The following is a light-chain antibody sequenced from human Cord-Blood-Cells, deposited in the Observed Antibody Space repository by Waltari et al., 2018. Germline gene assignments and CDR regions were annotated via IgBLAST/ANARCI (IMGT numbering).Light chain of an antibody. CDR3: CSYAGSYTFV. J-gene: IGLJ1*01. CDR1: SSDVGGFNY. Sequence: QSALTQPRSVSGAPGQSVPISCPGNSSDVGGFNYVFWYQQHPGKAPKLMIYEVSKRPSGVPDRFSGSKSGNTASLTISGLQAEDEADYYCCSYAGSYTFVFGTGTKVTVL. V-gene: IGLV2-11*02. CDR2: EVS.